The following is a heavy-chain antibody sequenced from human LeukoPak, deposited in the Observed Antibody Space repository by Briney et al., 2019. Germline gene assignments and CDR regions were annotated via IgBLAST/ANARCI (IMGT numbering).Heavy chain of an antibody. CDR2: ISYDGSNK. J-gene: IGHJ5*02. CDR3: AKDLGLPLLSIAAAGPFDP. D-gene: IGHD6-13*01. CDR1: GFTFSSYG. V-gene: IGHV3-30*18. Sequence: QPGGSLRLSCAASGFTFSSYGMPWVRQAPGKGLEWVAVISYDGSNKYYADSVKGRFTISRDNSKNTLYLQMNSLRAEDTAVYYCAKDLGLPLLSIAAAGPFDPWGQGTLVTVSS.